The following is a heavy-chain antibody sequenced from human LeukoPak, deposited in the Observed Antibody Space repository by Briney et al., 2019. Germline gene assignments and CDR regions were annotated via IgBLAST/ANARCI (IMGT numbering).Heavy chain of an antibody. CDR3: AKSPEGWELHEGFIDY. V-gene: IGHV3-30*18. D-gene: IGHD1-26*01. J-gene: IGHJ4*02. CDR2: ISYDGSNK. Sequence: PGRSLRLSCASSGFTFISYGLHWVRQAPGKGLEWVAVISYDGSNKYYADSVKGRFTISRDNSKNTLYLQMNSLRAEDTAVYYCAKSPEGWELHEGFIDYWGQGTLVTVSS. CDR1: GFTFISYG.